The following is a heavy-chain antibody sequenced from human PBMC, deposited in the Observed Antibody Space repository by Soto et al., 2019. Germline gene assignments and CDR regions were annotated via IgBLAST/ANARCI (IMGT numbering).Heavy chain of an antibody. J-gene: IGHJ4*02. D-gene: IGHD2-2*01. CDR2: IIPILGIA. CDR1: ICTVSGYI. CDR3: ARDSGYCSSTSCYSDY. V-gene: IGHV1-69*04. Sequence: VTGWGRVSICTVSGYIINWVRQAPGQGLEWMGRIIPILGIANYAQKFQGRVTITADKSTSTAYMELSSLRSEDTAVYYCARDSGYCSSTSCYSDYWGQGTLVTVSS.